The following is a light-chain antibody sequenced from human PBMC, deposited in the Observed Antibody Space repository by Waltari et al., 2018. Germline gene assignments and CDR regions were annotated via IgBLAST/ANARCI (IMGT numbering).Light chain of an antibody. J-gene: IGLJ1*01. Sequence: QSVLTQPPSVSGAPGQRVTISCTGSTSTIGAGYAVHWYQQLPGTAPKLLIYDTPTRPSGVPDRFSGSKSGPSAALAITGLQAEDEGDYFGQSYDRSLGGQFVFGTGTKVTV. CDR3: QSYDRSLGGQFV. V-gene: IGLV1-40*01. CDR1: TSTIGAGYA. CDR2: DTP.